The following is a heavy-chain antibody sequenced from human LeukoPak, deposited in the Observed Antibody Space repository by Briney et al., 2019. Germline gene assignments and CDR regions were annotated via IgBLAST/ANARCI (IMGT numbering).Heavy chain of an antibody. Sequence: GASVKVSCKASGGTFSSYAISWVRQAPGQGLEWMGGIIPIFGTANYAQKFQGRVTITTDESTSTAYMELSSLRSEDTAAYYCARGEDRIRAAAGMYYYYYYMDVWGKGTTVTVSS. J-gene: IGHJ6*03. V-gene: IGHV1-69*05. CDR3: ARGEDRIRAAAGMYYYYYYMDV. D-gene: IGHD6-13*01. CDR2: IIPIFGTA. CDR1: GGTFSSYA.